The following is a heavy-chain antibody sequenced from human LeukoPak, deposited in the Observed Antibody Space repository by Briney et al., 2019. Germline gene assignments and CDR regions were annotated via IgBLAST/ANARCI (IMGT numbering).Heavy chain of an antibody. CDR3: ARLNFADCSGGSCPPRLLKGFDY. D-gene: IGHD2-15*01. Sequence: ASVKVSCKASGYTFTSYAMHWVRQAPGQRLEWMGWINADNGNTKYSQKFQGRVTITRDTSTSTAYMELSSLRSEDTAVYYCARLNFADCSGGSCPPRLLKGFDYWGQGTLVTVSS. V-gene: IGHV1-3*01. CDR1: GYTFTSYA. J-gene: IGHJ4*02. CDR2: INADNGNT.